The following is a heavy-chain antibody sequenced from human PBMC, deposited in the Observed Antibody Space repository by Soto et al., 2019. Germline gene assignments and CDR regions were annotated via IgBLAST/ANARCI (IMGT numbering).Heavy chain of an antibody. Sequence: GGSLRLSCVASGFTFSSYVIHWVRQAPGKGLEWVALISTDGTEKHYPGSVRGRFTISRDNSKNTLYLQMNSLRAEDTAVYYCAGSYYVFWSGYENLYGMDVWGQGTTVTGSS. CDR1: GFTFSSYV. V-gene: IGHV3-30-3*01. CDR3: AGSYYVFWSGYENLYGMDV. D-gene: IGHD3-3*01. CDR2: ISTDGTEK. J-gene: IGHJ6*02.